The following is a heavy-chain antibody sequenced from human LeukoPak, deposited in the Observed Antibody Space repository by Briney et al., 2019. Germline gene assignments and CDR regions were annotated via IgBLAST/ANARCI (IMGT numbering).Heavy chain of an antibody. CDR3: AGVMTSYPYSFDY. Sequence: PSETLSLTCTVSGGSISSSSYYWGWIRQPPGKELEWIGYIYYSGSTNYNPSLKSRVTISVDTSKNHFSLKLTSVTAADTAVYYCAGVMTSYPYSFDYWGQGTLVTVSS. CDR2: IYYSGST. CDR1: GGSISSSSYY. D-gene: IGHD3-9*01. J-gene: IGHJ4*02. V-gene: IGHV4-61*03.